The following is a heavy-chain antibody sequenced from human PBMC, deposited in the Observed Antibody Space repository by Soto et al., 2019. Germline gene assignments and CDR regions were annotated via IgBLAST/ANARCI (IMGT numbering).Heavy chain of an antibody. D-gene: IGHD5-12*01. CDR2: ISSSSSYI. V-gene: IGHV3-21*01. Sequence: GGSLRLSCAASGFTFSNAWMNWVRQAPGKGLEWVSSISSSSSYIYYADSVKGRFTISRDNAKNSLYLQMNSLRAEDTAVYYCARDRSYSGYDPGFDYWGQGTLVTVSS. CDR1: GFTFSNAW. J-gene: IGHJ4*02. CDR3: ARDRSYSGYDPGFDY.